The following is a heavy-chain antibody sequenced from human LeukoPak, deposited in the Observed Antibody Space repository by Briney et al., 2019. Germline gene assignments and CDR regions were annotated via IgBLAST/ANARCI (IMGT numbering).Heavy chain of an antibody. D-gene: IGHD4-17*01. V-gene: IGHV3-48*03. CDR1: GFTFSSYE. CDR3: AREGAYGDYLSDY. J-gene: IGHJ4*02. Sequence: GGSLRLSCAASGFTFSSYEMNWVRQAPGKGLEWVSYISSSGSTIYYADSVKGRFTISRDNAKNSLYLQMNSLRAEDTAVYYCAREGAYGDYLSDYWGQGTLVTVSS. CDR2: ISSSGSTI.